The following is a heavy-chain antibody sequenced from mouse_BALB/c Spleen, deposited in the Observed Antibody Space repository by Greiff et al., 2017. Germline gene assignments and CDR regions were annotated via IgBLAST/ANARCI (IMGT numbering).Heavy chain of an antibody. J-gene: IGHJ2*01. V-gene: IGHV5-6-5*01. D-gene: IGHD2-1*01. CDR1: GFTFSSYA. CDR3: ARVFYGNYYYFDY. CDR2: ISSGGST. Sequence: EVQGVESGGGLVKPGGSLKLSCAASGFTFSSYAMSWVRQTPEKRLEWVASISSGGSTYYPDSVKGRFTISRDNARNILYLQMSSLRSEDTAMYYCARVFYGNYYYFDYWGQGTTLTVSS.